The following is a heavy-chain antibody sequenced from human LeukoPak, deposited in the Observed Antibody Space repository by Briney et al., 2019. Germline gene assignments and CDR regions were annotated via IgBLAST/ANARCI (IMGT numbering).Heavy chain of an antibody. CDR2: INHSGST. CDR3: ARGALGYSSGWYFSGAFDI. Sequence: SETLSLTCAVYGGSFSGYYWSWIRQPPGKGLEWIGEINHSGSTNYNPSLKSRVTISVDTSKNQFSLKLSSVTAADTAVYYCARGALGYSSGWYFSGAFDIWGQGTMVTVSS. CDR1: GGSFSGYY. J-gene: IGHJ3*02. V-gene: IGHV4-34*01. D-gene: IGHD6-19*01.